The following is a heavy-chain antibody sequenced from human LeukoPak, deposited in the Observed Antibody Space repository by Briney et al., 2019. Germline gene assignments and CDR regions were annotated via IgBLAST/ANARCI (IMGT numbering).Heavy chain of an antibody. V-gene: IGHV3-48*03. CDR3: ARARHGYGDYLLGY. CDR1: GFTFSSYE. Sequence: TGGSLRLSCAASGFTFSSYEMNWVRQAPGKGLEWVSYISSSGSTIYYADSVKGRFTISRDNAKNSLYLQMNSLRAEDTAVYYCARARHGYGDYLLGYWGQGTLVTVSS. D-gene: IGHD4-17*01. CDR2: ISSSGSTI. J-gene: IGHJ4*02.